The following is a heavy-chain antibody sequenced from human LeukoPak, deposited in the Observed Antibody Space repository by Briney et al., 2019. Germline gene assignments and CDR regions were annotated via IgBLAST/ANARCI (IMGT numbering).Heavy chain of an antibody. V-gene: IGHV3-21*06. CDR1: GFTFSSYA. CDR3: ARGRSITLLRGVAMSDGFDI. CDR2: TDTSGRYV. D-gene: IGHD3-10*01. J-gene: IGHJ3*02. Sequence: GGSLRLSCAASGFTFSSYAMSWVRQAPGKGLEWVSFTDTSGRYVYYGDSVKGRFTISRDNAKNLLFLQMNGLRAEDTALYYCARGRSITLLRGVAMSDGFDIRGQGAMVAVSS.